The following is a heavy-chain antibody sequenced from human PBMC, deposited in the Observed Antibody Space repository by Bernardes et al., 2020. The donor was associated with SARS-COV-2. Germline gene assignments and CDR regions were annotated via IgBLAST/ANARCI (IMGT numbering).Heavy chain of an antibody. J-gene: IGHJ4*02. CDR2: IKSKTDGGTT. D-gene: IGHD3-16*02. Sequence: GGSLRLSCAASGFTFSNAWMSWVRQAPGKGLAWVGRIKSKTDGGTTDYAAPVKGRFTISRDDSKNTLYLQMNSLKTEDTAVYYCTTVSVGIWDYVWGSYRDVAFDYWGQGTLVTVSS. V-gene: IGHV3-15*01. CDR1: GFTFSNAW. CDR3: TTVSVGIWDYVWGSYRDVAFDY.